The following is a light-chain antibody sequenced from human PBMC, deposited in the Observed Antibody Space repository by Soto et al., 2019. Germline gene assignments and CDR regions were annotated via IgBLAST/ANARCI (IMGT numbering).Light chain of an antibody. CDR1: QSVSSN. CDR2: GAS. J-gene: IGKJ1*01. CDR3: QQYNNWPPWT. V-gene: IGKV3-15*01. Sequence: EIVVTQSPVTLSVSLGERATLSCRASQSVSSNLAWYQQKPGQAPRLLIYGASTRATGIPARFSGSGSGTEFTLTISSLQSEDFAVYYCQQYNNWPPWTFGQGTKVDIK.